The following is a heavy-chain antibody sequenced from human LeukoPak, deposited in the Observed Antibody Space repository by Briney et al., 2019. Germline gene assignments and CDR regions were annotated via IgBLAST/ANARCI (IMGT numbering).Heavy chain of an antibody. J-gene: IGHJ5*02. CDR3: ARRDPMSVAGLGFFDP. V-gene: IGHV4-39*01. D-gene: IGHD6-19*01. CDR1: GGSITNTDYY. Sequence: SSETLSLTCSVSGGSITNTDYYWSWIRQSPGKGLEWIGSISYGGNTHYNPPLETRVTISMDTSKNQFSLNLLSVTASDTSVYYCARRDPMSVAGLGFFDPWGQGTLVSVSS. CDR2: ISYGGNT.